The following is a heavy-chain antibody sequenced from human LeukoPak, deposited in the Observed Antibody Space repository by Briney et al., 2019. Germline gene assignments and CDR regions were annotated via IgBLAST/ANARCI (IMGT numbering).Heavy chain of an antibody. CDR3: AKARGATVNDPADY. CDR2: FGGSGGGP. CDR1: GFSFSVYA. Sequence: SGGSLRLSCAASGFSFSVYAMNWVRQAPGKGLGWVSSFGGSGGGPWHAASVKGRFSISRDNSKNTLYLQMSSLSDEDTALYYCAKARGATVNDPADYWGQGILVTVSS. D-gene: IGHD1-26*01. V-gene: IGHV3-23*01. J-gene: IGHJ4*02.